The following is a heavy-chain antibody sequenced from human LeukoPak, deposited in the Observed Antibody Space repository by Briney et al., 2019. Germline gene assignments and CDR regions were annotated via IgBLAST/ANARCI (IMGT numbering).Heavy chain of an antibody. CDR3: ARVGYCSSTSCYSPMDV. Sequence: GGSLRLSCAASGFTFSSYWMHWVRQAPGKGLVWVSRINSDGSSTSYADSVKGRFTISRDNAKNTLYLQMNSLRAEDTAVYYCARVGYCSSTSCYSPMDVWGKGTTVNVSS. CDR1: GFTFSSYW. D-gene: IGHD2-2*02. V-gene: IGHV3-74*01. CDR2: INSDGSST. J-gene: IGHJ6*03.